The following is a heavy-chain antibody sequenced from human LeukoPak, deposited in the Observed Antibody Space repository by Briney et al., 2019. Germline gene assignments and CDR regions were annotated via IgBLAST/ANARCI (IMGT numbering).Heavy chain of an antibody. CDR3: AREQQLGAFDI. Sequence: GGSLRLSCAASRFTFSNYWMHWVRQAPGKGLVWVSRINTDGSTTNYADSVKGRFTISRDNAKNTLYLQMNSLRAEDTALYFCAREQQLGAFDIWGQGTMVTVSS. J-gene: IGHJ3*02. D-gene: IGHD6-13*01. CDR2: INTDGSTT. CDR1: RFTFSNYW. V-gene: IGHV3-74*01.